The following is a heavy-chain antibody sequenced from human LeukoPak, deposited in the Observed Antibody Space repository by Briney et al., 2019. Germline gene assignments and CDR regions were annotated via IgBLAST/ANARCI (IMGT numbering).Heavy chain of an antibody. CDR3: ARTGCSGNSCYYYFDY. CDR1: GGTFSSYA. D-gene: IGHD2-15*01. V-gene: IGHV1-69*13. J-gene: IGHJ4*02. Sequence: SVKVSCKASGGTFSSYAISWVRQAPGQGLEWMGGIIPMFGSANSAQKFQGRVTITADESTSTAYMELSSLRSEDTAVYYCARTGCSGNSCYYYFDYWGQGTLVTVSS. CDR2: IIPMFGSA.